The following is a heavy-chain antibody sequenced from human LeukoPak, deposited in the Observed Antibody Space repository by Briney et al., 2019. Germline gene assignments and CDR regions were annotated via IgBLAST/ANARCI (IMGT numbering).Heavy chain of an antibody. D-gene: IGHD1-26*01. CDR3: ARRVNGRAPDY. V-gene: IGHV4-59*12. J-gene: IGHJ4*02. CDR2: IYYSGST. Sequence: SETLSLTCTVSGDSISSYYCSWIRQPPGKGLEWIGYIYYSGSTSYNPSLKSRVTISVDTSKNQFSLKLSSVTAADTAVYYCARRVNGRAPDYWGQGTLVTVSS. CDR1: GDSISSYY.